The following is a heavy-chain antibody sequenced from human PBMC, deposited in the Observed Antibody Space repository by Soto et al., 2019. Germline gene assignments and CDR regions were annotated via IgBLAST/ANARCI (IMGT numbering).Heavy chain of an antibody. CDR2: ISGSGGST. D-gene: IGHD3-10*01. Sequence: GGSLRLSCAASGFTFSSYAMSWVRQAPGKGLEWVSAISGSGGSTYYADSVKGRFTISRDNSKNTLYLQMNSLRAEDMAVYYCAKGLSWYYGSGSYFDYWGQGTLVTVSS. V-gene: IGHV3-23*01. CDR1: GFTFSSYA. J-gene: IGHJ4*02. CDR3: AKGLSWYYGSGSYFDY.